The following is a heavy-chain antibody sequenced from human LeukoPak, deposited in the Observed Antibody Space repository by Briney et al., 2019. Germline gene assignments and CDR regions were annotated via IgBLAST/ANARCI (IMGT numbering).Heavy chain of an antibody. V-gene: IGHV4-61*02. CDR1: GGSISSGSYY. CDR2: IYTSGST. CDR3: ARDLGYSSSWYTKLYFDY. J-gene: IGHJ4*02. D-gene: IGHD6-13*01. Sequence: PSETLSLTCTVSGGSISSGSYYWSWIRQPAGTGLEWIGRIYTSGSTNYNPSLKSRVTISVDTSKNQFSLKLSSVTAADTAVYYCARDLGYSSSWYTKLYFDYWGQGTLVTVSS.